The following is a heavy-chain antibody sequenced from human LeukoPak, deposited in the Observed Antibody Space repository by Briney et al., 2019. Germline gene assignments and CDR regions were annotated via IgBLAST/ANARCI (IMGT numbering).Heavy chain of an antibody. CDR2: IYYSGST. V-gene: IGHV4-59*01. CDR3: ARERSSSFLDY. J-gene: IGHJ4*02. CDR1: GDSISSYY. Sequence: SETLSLTCTVSGDSISSYYWSWIRQPPGKGLEWIGYIYYSGSTNYNPSLKSRVTISVDTSKNQFSLKLSSVTAADTAMYYCARERSSSFLDYWGQGTLVTVSS. D-gene: IGHD6-6*01.